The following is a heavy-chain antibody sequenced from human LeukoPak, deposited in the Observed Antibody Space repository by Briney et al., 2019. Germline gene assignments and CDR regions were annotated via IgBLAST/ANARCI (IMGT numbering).Heavy chain of an antibody. CDR1: GFTFSSYS. D-gene: IGHD6-13*01. Sequence: GGSLRLSRAASGFTFSSYSMNWVRQAPGKGLEWVSYISSSSSTIYYADSVKGRFTISRDNAKNSLYLQMNSLRAEDTAVYYCASGQQLSPGDYWGQGTLVTVSS. CDR3: ASGQQLSPGDY. CDR2: ISSSSSTI. J-gene: IGHJ4*02. V-gene: IGHV3-48*01.